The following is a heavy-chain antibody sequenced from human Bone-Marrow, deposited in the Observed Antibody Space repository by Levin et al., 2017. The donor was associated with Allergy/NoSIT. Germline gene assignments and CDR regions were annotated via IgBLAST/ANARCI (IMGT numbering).Heavy chain of an antibody. Sequence: GESLKISCAASGFTFSSYWMSWVRQAPGKGLEWVANIKQDGSEKYYVDSVKGRFTISRDNAKNSLYLQMNSLRAEDTAVYYCARVGDRYDILTGYYYYYYYGMDVWGQGTTVTVSS. CDR3: ARVGDRYDILTGYYYYYYYGMDV. CDR2: IKQDGSEK. CDR1: GFTFSSYW. D-gene: IGHD3-9*01. V-gene: IGHV3-7*01. J-gene: IGHJ6*02.